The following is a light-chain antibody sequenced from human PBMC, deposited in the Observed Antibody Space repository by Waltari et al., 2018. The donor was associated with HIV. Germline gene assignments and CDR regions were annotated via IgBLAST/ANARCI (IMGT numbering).Light chain of an antibody. Sequence: EIVLTQSPATLSVSPGERATLSGRASQSVSTNLAWYQQKPGQAPRLLIYGAFTRATGIPTRFSGSGSGTEFTLTISSLQSEDFAVYYCQQYLNWPPWTFGQGTKVDLK. CDR2: GAF. CDR3: QQYLNWPPWT. V-gene: IGKV3-15*01. CDR1: QSVSTN. J-gene: IGKJ1*01.